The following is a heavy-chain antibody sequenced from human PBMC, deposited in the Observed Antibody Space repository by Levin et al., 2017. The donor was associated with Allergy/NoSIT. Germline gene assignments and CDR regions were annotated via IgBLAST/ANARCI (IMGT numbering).Heavy chain of an antibody. Sequence: ESLKISCTVSGGSISRTSSYWGWIRQPPGKGLEWIGSVYYSGSAYYNPSLKSRVTLSADTSKNHFSLKLTSVTAADTAVYYCARHYYGSGTLPGFGYWGQGALVTVSS. D-gene: IGHD3-10*01. CDR3: ARHYYGSGTLPGFGY. CDR1: GGSISRTSSY. CDR2: VYYSGSA. V-gene: IGHV4-39*01. J-gene: IGHJ4*02.